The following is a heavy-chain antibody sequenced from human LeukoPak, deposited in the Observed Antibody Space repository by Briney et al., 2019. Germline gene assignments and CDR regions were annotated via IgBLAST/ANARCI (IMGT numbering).Heavy chain of an antibody. CDR1: GGTFSSYA. CDR2: IIPIFGTA. CDR3: ARLLQYSSTSDP. V-gene: IGHV1-69*13. D-gene: IGHD6-13*01. Sequence: ASVKVSCKASGGTFSSYAISWVRQAPGQGLEWMGGIIPIFGTANYAQKFQGRVTITADESTSTAYMELSSLRSEDTAVYYCARLLQYSSTSDPWGQGTLVTASS. J-gene: IGHJ5*02.